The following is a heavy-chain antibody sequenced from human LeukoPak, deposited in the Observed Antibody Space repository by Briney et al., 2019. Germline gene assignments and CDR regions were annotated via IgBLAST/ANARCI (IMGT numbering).Heavy chain of an antibody. V-gene: IGHV1-8*01. CDR2: MNPNSGNT. J-gene: IGHJ6*02. D-gene: IGHD2-2*02. CDR1: GYTFTSYD. Sequence: ASVKVSCKASGYTFTSYDINWVRQATGQGLEWMGWMNPNSGNTGYAQKFQGRVTITRNTSISTAYMELSSLRSEDTAVYYCARGPVELQYCSSTSCYTGPYYYYGMDVWGQGTTVTVSS. CDR3: ARGPVELQYCSSTSCYTGPYYYYGMDV.